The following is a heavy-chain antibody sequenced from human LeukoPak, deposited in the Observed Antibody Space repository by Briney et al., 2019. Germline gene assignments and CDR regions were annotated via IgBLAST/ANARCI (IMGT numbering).Heavy chain of an antibody. CDR3: AKDINPPSNIVVVPAAPRAFDY. CDR2: IRYDGSNK. CDR1: GFTFSSYG. J-gene: IGHJ4*02. Sequence: GGSLRLSCAASGFTFSSYGMHWVRQAPGKGLEWVAFIRYDGSNKYYADSVKGRFTISRDNSKNTLYLQMNSLRAEDTAVYYCAKDINPPSNIVVVPAAPRAFDYWGQGTLVTVSS. D-gene: IGHD2-2*01. V-gene: IGHV3-30*02.